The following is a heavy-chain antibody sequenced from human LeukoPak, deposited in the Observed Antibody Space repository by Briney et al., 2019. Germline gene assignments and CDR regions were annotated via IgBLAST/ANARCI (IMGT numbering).Heavy chain of an antibody. D-gene: IGHD1-1*01. CDR2: IYYSGNT. CDR1: GGSINSYY. J-gene: IGHJ5*02. V-gene: IGHV4-59*01. Sequence: PSETLSLTCTVSGGSINSYYWSWIRQPPGKGLEWIGYIYYSGNTNYNPSLKSRVTISVDTSKNQFSLKLSSVTAADTAVYYCARENLEFDPWGQGTLVTVSS. CDR3: ARENLEFDP.